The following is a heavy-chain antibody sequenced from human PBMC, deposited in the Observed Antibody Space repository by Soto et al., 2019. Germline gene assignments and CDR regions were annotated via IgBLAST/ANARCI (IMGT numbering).Heavy chain of an antibody. CDR2: ISYDGSNK. D-gene: IGHD2-8*01. J-gene: IGHJ4*02. V-gene: IGHV3-30-3*01. Sequence: QVQLVESGGGVVQPGRSLRLSCAASGFTFSSYAMHWVRQAPGKGLEWVAVISYDGSNKYYADSVKGRLTISRDNSKNTLYLQTNSLRAEDTAVYYCARSPGYGLYYFDYWGQGTLVTVSS. CDR1: GFTFSSYA. CDR3: ARSPGYGLYYFDY.